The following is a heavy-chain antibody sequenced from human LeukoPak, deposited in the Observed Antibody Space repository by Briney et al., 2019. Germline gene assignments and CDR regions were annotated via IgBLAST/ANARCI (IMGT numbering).Heavy chain of an antibody. V-gene: IGHV3-48*03. J-gene: IGHJ4*02. CDR3: ARVPYSSSPFDY. Sequence: PGGSLRLSCAASGFTFSSYEMNWVRQAPGKGLEWVSYISSSGSTIYYADSVKGRFTISRDNAKNSLYLQMNSLRAEDTAVYYCARVPYSSSPFDYWGQGTLVTVSS. D-gene: IGHD6-6*01. CDR1: GFTFSSYE. CDR2: ISSSGSTI.